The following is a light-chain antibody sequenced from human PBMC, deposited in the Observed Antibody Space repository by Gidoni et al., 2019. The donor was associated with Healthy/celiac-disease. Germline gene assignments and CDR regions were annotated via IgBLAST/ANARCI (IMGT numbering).Light chain of an antibody. CDR2: GAS. CDR3: QQYNNLPIIFT. CDR1: QRVSSN. Sequence: DIVMTESPATLSVAPGERATLSCRASQRVSSNIAWDQQNPGQAPRLLISGASTRATGIPARCRGSGSGTEFTLTISSLQSEDFAVYYCQQYNNLPIIFTFGPGTKVDIK. J-gene: IGKJ3*01. V-gene: IGKV3-15*01.